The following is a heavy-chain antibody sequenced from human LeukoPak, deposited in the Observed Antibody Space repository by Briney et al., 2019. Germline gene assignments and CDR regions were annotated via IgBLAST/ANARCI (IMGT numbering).Heavy chain of an antibody. Sequence: GGSLRLSCGASGVSFSSSGMNWVRQAPGKGLEWISYISQTGNTIYCADSVRGRFSVSKDNAENSLYLQMNSLRAEDTAVYYCAARHSGYDGVDSWGQGTLVTVSS. J-gene: IGHJ4*02. CDR1: GVSFSSSG. CDR2: ISQTGNTI. V-gene: IGHV3-48*04. D-gene: IGHD5-12*01. CDR3: AARHSGYDGVDS.